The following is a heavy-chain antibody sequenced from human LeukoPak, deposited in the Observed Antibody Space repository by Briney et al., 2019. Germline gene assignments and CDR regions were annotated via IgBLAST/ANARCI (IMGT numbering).Heavy chain of an antibody. CDR2: IYHTGGT. D-gene: IGHD5-24*01. J-gene: IGHJ4*02. V-gene: IGHV4-59*01. CDR1: GGSLTEYY. CDR3: ARDGDGGDAYRTYFDH. Sequence: SETLSLTCSVSGGSLTEYYWSWLRQAPGDGLEWIGYIYHTGGTNYNPSLTSPVPISLDSSKKQFSLSLSSVADADAAVYYCARDGDGGDAYRTYFDHWGQGALITVSS.